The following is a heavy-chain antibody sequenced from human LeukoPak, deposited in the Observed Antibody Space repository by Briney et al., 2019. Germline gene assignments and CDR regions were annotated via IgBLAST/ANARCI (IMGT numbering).Heavy chain of an antibody. CDR1: DYSISSVAY. CDR2: AYYSGST. J-gene: IGHJ4*02. V-gene: IGHV4-38-2*01. D-gene: IGHD3-22*01. CDR3: VRNDSSGYFNY. Sequence: SETLSLTCAVSDYSISSVAYWGWIRQPPGKGLEWIGSAYYSGSTHYSPSLKNRVTISVDTSKNQFSLKLRSVTAADTALYYCVRNDSSGYFNYGGQGTLVTVSS.